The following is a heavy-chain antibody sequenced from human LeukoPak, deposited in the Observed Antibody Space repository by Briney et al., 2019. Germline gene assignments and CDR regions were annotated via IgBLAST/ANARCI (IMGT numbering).Heavy chain of an antibody. CDR1: GYTFISYL. V-gene: IGHV3-30*09. CDR2: ISNDGSNK. J-gene: IGHJ3*02. CDR3: ARERSDAFDI. Sequence: LSIAVTGYTFISYLMHWVRQAPGKGLEWVAVISNDGSNKYSADSVKGRFAISRDNSKNTLYLQMNSLRAEDTAVYYCARERSDAFDIWGQGTMVIVSS.